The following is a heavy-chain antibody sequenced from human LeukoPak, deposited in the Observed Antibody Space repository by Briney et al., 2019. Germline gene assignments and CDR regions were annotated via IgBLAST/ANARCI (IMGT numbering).Heavy chain of an antibody. CDR3: ASSVSRLYYYYMDV. Sequence: SETLSLTCAVSGYSINSGYYWGWIRQPPGKGLEWIGSIYHSGSTYYNPSLKSRVTISVDTSKNQFSLKLSSVTAADTAVYYCASSVSRLYYYYMDVWGKGTTVTVSS. CDR1: GYSINSGYY. D-gene: IGHD3-10*01. J-gene: IGHJ6*03. V-gene: IGHV4-38-2*01. CDR2: IYHSGST.